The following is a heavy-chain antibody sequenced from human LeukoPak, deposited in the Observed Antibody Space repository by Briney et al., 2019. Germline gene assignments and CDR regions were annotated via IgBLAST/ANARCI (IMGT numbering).Heavy chain of an antibody. J-gene: IGHJ4*02. V-gene: IGHV3-23*01. D-gene: IGHD6-19*01. CDR1: GFTFSSYA. CDR2: ISGSGGST. CDR3: AKHEGPIAVVFYFDY. Sequence: GGSLRLSCAASGFTFSSYAMSWVRQAPGKGLEWVSAISGSGGSTYYADSVKRRFTISRDNSKNTLYLQMNSLRAEDTAVYYCAKHEGPIAVVFYFDYWGQGTLVTVSS.